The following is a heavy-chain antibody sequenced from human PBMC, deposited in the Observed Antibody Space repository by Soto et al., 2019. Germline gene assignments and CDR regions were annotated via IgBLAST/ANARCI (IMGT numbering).Heavy chain of an antibody. Sequence: EVQLLESGGGLVSPGGSLRLSCAASGFTFSSYAMSWVRQAPGKGLEWLAGITFRGDNTYYADSVKGRFSLSRDNSRNRLDLQMSNLKVEDTALYYCAKLGTMGVFDNWGQGTLLTVSS. CDR3: AKLGTMGVFDN. CDR2: ITFRGDNT. D-gene: IGHD1-1*01. V-gene: IGHV3-23*01. CDR1: GFTFSSYA. J-gene: IGHJ4*02.